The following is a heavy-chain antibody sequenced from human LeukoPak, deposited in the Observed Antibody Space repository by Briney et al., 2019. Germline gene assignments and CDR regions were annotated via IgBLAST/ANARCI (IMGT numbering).Heavy chain of an antibody. CDR1: GGSISSYY. CDR3: VSAYSSGWYLN. J-gene: IGHJ4*02. D-gene: IGHD6-19*01. CDR2: IYYSGST. V-gene: IGHV4-59*01. Sequence: SETLSLTRTVSGGSISSYYWSWIRQPPGKGLEWIGYIYYSGSTNYNPSLKSRVTISVDTSKNQFSLKLSSVTAADTAVYYCVSAYSSGWYLNWGQGTLVTVSS.